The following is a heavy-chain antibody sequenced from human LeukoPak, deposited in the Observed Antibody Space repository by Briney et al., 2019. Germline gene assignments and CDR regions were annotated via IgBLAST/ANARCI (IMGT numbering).Heavy chain of an antibody. Sequence: SVKVSCKASGGTFSSYAISWVRQAPGQGLEWMGGIIPIFGTANYAQKFQGRVTITRDTSASTAYMELSSLRSEDTAVYYCARGVRGVIGSPYYYYGMDVWGKGTTVTVSS. V-gene: IGHV1-69*05. CDR2: IIPIFGTA. CDR3: ARGVRGVIGSPYYYYGMDV. CDR1: GGTFSSYA. D-gene: IGHD3-10*02. J-gene: IGHJ6*04.